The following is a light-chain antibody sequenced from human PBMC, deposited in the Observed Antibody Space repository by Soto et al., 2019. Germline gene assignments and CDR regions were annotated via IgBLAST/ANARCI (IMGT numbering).Light chain of an antibody. V-gene: IGLV2-14*01. CDR1: SSDVGGYNY. CDR3: SSYTSLSTLV. Sequence: QSVLTHPASVSGSPGQSITISCTGTSSDVGGYNYVSWYQQHPGKAPKLMIYDVSNRPSGVSNRFSGSKSGSTASLTISGLQDEDEADYYCSSYTSLSTLVFGTGTKVTVL. CDR2: DVS. J-gene: IGLJ1*01.